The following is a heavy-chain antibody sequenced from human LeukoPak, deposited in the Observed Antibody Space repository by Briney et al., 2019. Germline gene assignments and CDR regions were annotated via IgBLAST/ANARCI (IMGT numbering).Heavy chain of an antibody. CDR3: ALSETGDGSGYDASDI. V-gene: IGHV3-74*01. D-gene: IGHD3-22*01. J-gene: IGHJ3*02. Sequence: PGGSLRLSCAASGFTFSIYWMHWVRQAPGKGLVWVSRINSDGGYTNYADSVKGRFTISRDNAKNTLYLQMTSLRAEDTAVYYCALSETGDGSGYDASDIWGQGTMVTVSS. CDR2: INSDGGYT. CDR1: GFTFSIYW.